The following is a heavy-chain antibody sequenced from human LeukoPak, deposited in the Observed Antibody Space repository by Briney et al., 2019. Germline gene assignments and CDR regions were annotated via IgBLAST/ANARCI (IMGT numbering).Heavy chain of an antibody. J-gene: IGHJ4*02. CDR2: ISSDGSDK. CDR1: GFTFSSYV. D-gene: IGHD6-19*01. CDR3: ARDGGYSRGWTHGAGDY. Sequence: EGFLRLSCAASGFTFSSYVMHWVRQAPGKGLECVAVISSDGSDKYYADSVKGRFTISRDNSKNTLYLQMNSLRDEDTALYYCARDGGYSRGWTHGAGDYWGQGTLVTVSS. V-gene: IGHV3-30*04.